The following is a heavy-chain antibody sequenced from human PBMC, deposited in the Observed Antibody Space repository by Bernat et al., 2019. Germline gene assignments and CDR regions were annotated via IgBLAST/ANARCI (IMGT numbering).Heavy chain of an antibody. CDR2: IVPNGNGP. J-gene: IGHJ4*02. CDR3: VKDLHTDVDY. D-gene: IGHD5-18*01. CDR1: GFTFSSYS. V-gene: IGHV3-64D*06. Sequence: ELQLVESGGGWVQPGGSLRLSCSDFGFTFSSYSMYWVRQAPGKGLEYVSGIVPNGNGPYYVESVKGRFTISRDNSKDTLYLQMSSLRVEDTAVYYCVKDLHTDVDYWGQGSAVTVSS.